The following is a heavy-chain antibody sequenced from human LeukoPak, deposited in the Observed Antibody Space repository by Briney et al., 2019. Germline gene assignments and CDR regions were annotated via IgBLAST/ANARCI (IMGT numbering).Heavy chain of an antibody. D-gene: IGHD3-10*01. J-gene: IGHJ4*02. CDR1: GGSISSNNYY. CDR2: IYTSGST. CDR3: ARGLWFGDENPPYFDY. Sequence: SQTLSLTCTVSGGSISSNNYYWCCIRQPAGKGLEWIGRIYTSGSTNYNPSLKSRVTLSVDTSTNHFSLKLNSVTAADTAVYYCARGLWFGDENPPYFDYWGQGALVTVSS. V-gene: IGHV4-61*02.